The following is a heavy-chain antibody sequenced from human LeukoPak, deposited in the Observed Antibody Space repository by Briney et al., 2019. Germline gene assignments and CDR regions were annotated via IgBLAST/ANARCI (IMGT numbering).Heavy chain of an antibody. J-gene: IGHJ4*02. Sequence: ASVKVSCKASGYTFTSYGITWVRQAPGQGLEWMGWISAYNGNTKYAPRLQGRVTMTTDTSTRTAYMELRSLRSDDTAVYYCASDVGYCSSSSCYGLYYWGQGTLVTVSS. V-gene: IGHV1-18*01. CDR1: GYTFTSYG. CDR3: ASDVGYCSSSSCYGLYY. CDR2: ISAYNGNT. D-gene: IGHD2-2*01.